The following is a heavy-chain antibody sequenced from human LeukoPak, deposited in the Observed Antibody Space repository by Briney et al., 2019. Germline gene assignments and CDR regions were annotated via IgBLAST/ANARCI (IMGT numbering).Heavy chain of an antibody. CDR3: ARSIRPYCSGGSCYPSPNAFDI. V-gene: IGHV3-48*04. J-gene: IGHJ3*02. CDR2: ISSSSSTI. CDR1: GFTFSSYS. D-gene: IGHD2-15*01. Sequence: VGSLRLSCAASGFTFSSYSMNWVRQAPGKGLEWVSYISSSSSTIYYADSVKGRFTISRDNAKNSLYLQMNSLRAEDTAVYYCARSIRPYCSGGSCYPSPNAFDIWGQGTMVTVSS.